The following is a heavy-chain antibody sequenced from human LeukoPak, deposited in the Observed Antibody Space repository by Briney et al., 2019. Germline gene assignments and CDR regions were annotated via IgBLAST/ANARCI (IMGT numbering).Heavy chain of an antibody. CDR1: GYTFTDYF. CDR3: ARGDDNGDYEAID. J-gene: IGHJ4*02. V-gene: IGHV1-2*02. D-gene: IGHD4-17*01. CDR2: INPKSGGT. Sequence: GASVKVSCKASGYTFTDYFMNWVRQAPGQGLEWMGWINPKSGGTVYAQKFQGRVTMTRDTSISTAYMELSRLRSDDTAVYYCARGDDNGDYEAIDWGQGTLVTVSS.